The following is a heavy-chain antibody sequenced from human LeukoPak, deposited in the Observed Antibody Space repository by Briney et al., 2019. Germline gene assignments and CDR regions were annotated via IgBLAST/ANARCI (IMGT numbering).Heavy chain of an antibody. J-gene: IGHJ4*02. CDR3: AKDYYYDSSGYSVYFEY. Sequence: GGSLRLSCAASGFTFSNNGMNWARQAPGKGLEWVSGISGSGGSTYYADSVKGRFTISRDNSKNTMFLQMNSLRAEDTAVYHCAKDYYYDSSGYSVYFEYWGQGTLVTVSS. CDR1: GFTFSNNG. D-gene: IGHD3-22*01. CDR2: ISGSGGST. V-gene: IGHV3-23*01.